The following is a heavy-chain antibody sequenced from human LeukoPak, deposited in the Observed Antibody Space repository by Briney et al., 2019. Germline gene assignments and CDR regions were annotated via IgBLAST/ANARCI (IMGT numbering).Heavy chain of an antibody. J-gene: IGHJ6*04. D-gene: IGHD3-9*01. CDR3: AAANYDILTDYYYYSMDV. Sequence: ASVKVSCKASGFTFTSSAVQWVRQARGQRLEWIGWIVVGSGNTNYAQKFQERVTITRDMSTSTAYMELSSLRSEDTAVYYCAAANYDILTDYYYYSMDVWGKGTTVTVSS. CDR2: IVVGSGNT. V-gene: IGHV1-58*01. CDR1: GFTFTSSA.